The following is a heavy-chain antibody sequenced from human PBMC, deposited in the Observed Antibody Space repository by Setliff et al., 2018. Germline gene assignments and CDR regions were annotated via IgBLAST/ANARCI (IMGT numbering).Heavy chain of an antibody. J-gene: IGHJ5*02. CDR3: ARGRYYGSGSHLFDP. CDR1: GGSISSSSYY. CDR2: IYYSGST. Sequence: PSETLSLTCTVSGGSISSSSYYWGWIRQPPGKGLEWIGSIYYSGSTYYNPSLKSRVTISVDTSKNQFSLKLSSVTAADTAVYYCARGRYYGSGSHLFDPWGQGTLVTVSS. D-gene: IGHD3-10*01. V-gene: IGHV4-39*07.